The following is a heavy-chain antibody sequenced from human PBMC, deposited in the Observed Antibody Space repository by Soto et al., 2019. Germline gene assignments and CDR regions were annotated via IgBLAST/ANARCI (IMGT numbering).Heavy chain of an antibody. CDR1: GFIFSSYG. Sequence: QVQLVESGGGVVQPGRSLRLSCEASGFIFSSYGMHWVCQAPGKGLEWVAVISYDGSKKWYADSVKGRFTISRDSSENTVYLQTDSLRPEDMAVYYCAKDAPPRYYYDGRGYGPGFDYWGQGTLVTVSS. CDR3: AKDAPPRYYYDGRGYGPGFDY. V-gene: IGHV3-30*18. CDR2: ISYDGSKK. J-gene: IGHJ4*02. D-gene: IGHD3-22*01.